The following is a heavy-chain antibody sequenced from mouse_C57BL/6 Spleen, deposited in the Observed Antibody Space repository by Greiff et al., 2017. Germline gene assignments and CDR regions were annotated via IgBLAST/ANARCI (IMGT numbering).Heavy chain of an antibody. CDR2: INPSNGGT. J-gene: IGHJ2*01. CDR3: AYSAYDGYLYYFDY. CDR1: GYTFTSYW. D-gene: IGHD2-3*01. Sequence: QVQLQQPGTELVKPGASVKLSCKASGYTFTSYWMHWVKQRPGQGLEWIGNINPSNGGTNYNEKFKSKATLTVDKSSSTAYMQLSSLTSEDSAVYYWAYSAYDGYLYYFDYWGQGTTLTVSS. V-gene: IGHV1-53*01.